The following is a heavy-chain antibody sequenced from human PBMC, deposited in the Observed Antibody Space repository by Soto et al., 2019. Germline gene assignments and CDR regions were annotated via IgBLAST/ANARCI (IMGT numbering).Heavy chain of an antibody. CDR1: GGSVSSGSYY. CDR3: ARVERGTATTVVDAFDI. D-gene: IGHD1-1*01. CDR2: MSHSGGT. Sequence: QVQLQQWGAGLLKPSETLSLTCAVYGGSVSSGSYYWSWIRQPPGKGLEWIGEMSHSGGTHFNPSLTSRVTISVDTSKNQFTLKMSSVTAADTALYYCARVERGTATTVVDAFDIWGPGTMVTVSS. J-gene: IGHJ3*02. V-gene: IGHV4-34*01.